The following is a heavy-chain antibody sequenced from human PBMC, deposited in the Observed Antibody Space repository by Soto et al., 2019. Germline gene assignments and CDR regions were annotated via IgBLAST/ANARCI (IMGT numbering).Heavy chain of an antibody. Sequence: ASVKVSCKASGYTFTSYYMHWVRQATGRGLEWMGIINPSGGRTSYAQKFQGRVTMTRDTSTSTVYMELSSLRSEDTAVYYCARDGGYHYLPIYSYYGIDVCGQGTTVTVSS. J-gene: IGHJ6*02. CDR2: INPSGGRT. CDR3: ARDGGYHYLPIYSYYGIDV. D-gene: IGHD3-22*01. V-gene: IGHV1-46*01. CDR1: GYTFTSYY.